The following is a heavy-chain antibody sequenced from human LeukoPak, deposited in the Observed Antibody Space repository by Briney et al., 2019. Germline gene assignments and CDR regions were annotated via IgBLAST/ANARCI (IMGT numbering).Heavy chain of an antibody. D-gene: IGHD5-18*01. CDR2: INHSGST. V-gene: IGHV4-34*01. J-gene: IGHJ6*03. CDR1: GGSFSGYY. CDR3: ASGLPYYYYYMDV. Sequence: SETLSLTCAVYGGSFSGYYWSWIRQPPGKGLEWIGEINHSGSTNYNPSPKSRVTISVDTSKNQFSLKLSSVTAADTAVYYCASGLPYYYYYMDVWGKGTTVTVSS.